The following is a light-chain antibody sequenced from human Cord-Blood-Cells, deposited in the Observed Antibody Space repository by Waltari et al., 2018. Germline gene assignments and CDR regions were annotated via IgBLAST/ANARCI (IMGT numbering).Light chain of an antibody. Sequence: QSALTQPASVSGSPGQSITIPCTGTSSDVGGYNYVSCYQPHPGKAPKLMIYDVSNRPSGVSNRFSGSKSGNPASLTISGLQAEDEADYYCSSYTSSSTLEFGGGTKLTVL. V-gene: IGLV2-14*01. CDR3: SSYTSSSTLE. J-gene: IGLJ3*02. CDR1: SSDVGGYNY. CDR2: DVS.